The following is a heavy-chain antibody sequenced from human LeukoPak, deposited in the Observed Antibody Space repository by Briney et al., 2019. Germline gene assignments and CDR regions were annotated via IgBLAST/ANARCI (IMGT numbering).Heavy chain of an antibody. D-gene: IGHD3-22*01. Sequence: SETLSLTCAVYGGSFSGYYWSWIRQPPGKGLEWIGEINHSGSTNYNPSLKSRVTISVDTSKNQFSLKLSSVTAADTAVYYCARLVDSSGYYYDYWGQGTLVTVSS. V-gene: IGHV4-34*01. CDR1: GGSFSGYY. J-gene: IGHJ4*02. CDR2: INHSGST. CDR3: ARLVDSSGYYYDY.